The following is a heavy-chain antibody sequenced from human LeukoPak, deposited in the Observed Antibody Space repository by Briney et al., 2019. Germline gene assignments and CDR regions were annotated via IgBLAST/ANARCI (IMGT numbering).Heavy chain of an antibody. CDR1: GFPFSRHN. D-gene: IGHD2-15*01. J-gene: IGHJ4*02. CDR2: ISSLSSTI. V-gene: IGHV3-48*04. Sequence: PGGSLRLSCAASGFPFSRHNMNWVRQAPGKGLEWVSYISSLSSTIYYADSVKGRFTISRDNAKNSLFLQMNSLRAEDTAVYYCAREGVVLAVNWGQGTLVTVSS. CDR3: AREGVVLAVN.